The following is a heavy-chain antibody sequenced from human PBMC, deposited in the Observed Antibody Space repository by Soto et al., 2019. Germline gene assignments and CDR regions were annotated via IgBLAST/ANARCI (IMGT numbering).Heavy chain of an antibody. J-gene: IGHJ6*02. V-gene: IGHV3-23*01. Sequence: GGSLRLSCAASGFTFSSYAMSWVRQAPGKGLEWVSAISGSGGSTYYADSVKGRFTISRDNSKNTLYLQMNSLRAEDTAVYYCAKSGEHCTNGVCYTEDYYYYYGMDVWGQGTTVTVSS. CDR1: GFTFSSYA. CDR3: AKSGEHCTNGVCYTEDYYYYYGMDV. CDR2: ISGSGGST. D-gene: IGHD2-8*01.